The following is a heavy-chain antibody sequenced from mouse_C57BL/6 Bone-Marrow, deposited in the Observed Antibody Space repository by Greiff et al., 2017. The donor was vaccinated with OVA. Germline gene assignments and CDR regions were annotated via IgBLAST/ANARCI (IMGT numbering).Heavy chain of an antibody. V-gene: IGHV1-76*01. Sequence: QVQLQQSGAELVRPGASVKLSCKASGFTFTDYYINWVKQRPGQGLEWIARIYPGSGNTYYNEKFKGKATLTAEKSSSTAYMQLSSLTSEDSAVYFCARGQPDYWGQGTTLTVSS. J-gene: IGHJ2*01. CDR3: ARGQPDY. CDR1: GFTFTDYY. CDR2: IYPGSGNT. D-gene: IGHD6-1*01.